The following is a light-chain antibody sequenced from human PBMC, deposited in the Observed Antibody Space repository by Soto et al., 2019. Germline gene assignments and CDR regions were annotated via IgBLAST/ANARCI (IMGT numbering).Light chain of an antibody. CDR1: QRISSNY. CDR3: QQYSSSPPEFT. Sequence: PGDRATLSCRASQRISSNYLAWYQQRPGQAPRLLIFGASYRATGIPDRFSGSGSGTDFTLTISRLEPEDFAVYYCQQYSSSPPEFTFGPGTKVDSK. V-gene: IGKV3-20*01. CDR2: GAS. J-gene: IGKJ3*01.